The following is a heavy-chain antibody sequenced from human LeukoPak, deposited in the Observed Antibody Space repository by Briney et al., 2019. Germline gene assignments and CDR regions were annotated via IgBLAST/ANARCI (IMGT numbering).Heavy chain of an antibody. D-gene: IGHD3-22*01. Sequence: GGSLRLSCAASGFTFSNAYMNWVRQAPGKGLVWVSRINSEGYSTSYADSVKGRFTISRDNAKNTLYLQMSSLRAEDTAVYYCARGDSYDSSGYYEQNDYWGQGTLVTVSS. CDR2: INSEGYST. J-gene: IGHJ4*02. CDR3: ARGDSYDSSGYYEQNDY. V-gene: IGHV3-74*01. CDR1: GFTFSNAY.